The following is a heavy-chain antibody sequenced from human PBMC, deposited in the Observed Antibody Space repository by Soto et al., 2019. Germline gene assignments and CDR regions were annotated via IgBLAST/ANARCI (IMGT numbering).Heavy chain of an antibody. J-gene: IGHJ6*03. Sequence: EVQLLESGGGLVQPGGSLRLSCAASGFTFGSYAMSWVRQAPGKGLEWVSTISASGGSTYYADSVKGRFTISRHNSKNTLYLQMNSLKADDTAIYYCAKDLEPGAAYYYFYYMDVWGKGTTVTVSS. D-gene: IGHD2-2*01. CDR3: AKDLEPGAAYYYFYYMDV. V-gene: IGHV3-23*01. CDR2: ISASGGST. CDR1: GFTFGSYA.